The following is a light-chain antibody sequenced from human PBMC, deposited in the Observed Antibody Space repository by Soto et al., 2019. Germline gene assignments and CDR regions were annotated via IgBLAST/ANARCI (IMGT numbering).Light chain of an antibody. J-gene: IGLJ1*01. V-gene: IGLV2-8*01. CDR1: SSDVGGYKY. CDR2: EVS. CDR3: SSYAGSDLYV. Sequence: QSALTQPPSASGSPGQSVTISCTGTSSDVGGYKYVSWYQQHPGKAPKVMIYEVSKRASGVPDRFSGSKSGNTASLTVSGLQAEDEADYYCSSYAGSDLYVFGSGTKLTVL.